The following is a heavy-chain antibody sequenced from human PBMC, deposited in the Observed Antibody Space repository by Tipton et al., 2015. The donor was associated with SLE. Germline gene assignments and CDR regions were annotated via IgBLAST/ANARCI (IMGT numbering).Heavy chain of an antibody. CDR1: EFTFSDYG. V-gene: IGHV3-30*02. Sequence: GSLRLSCAASEFTFSDYGMHWVRQAPGKGLEWVAFIRFDGSDKYYADSVKGRFTISRDNSKNTLYLQMNSLRAEDTAVYYCARAPRYSSGYYYYMDVWGKGTTVTVSS. J-gene: IGHJ6*03. D-gene: IGHD6-19*01. CDR3: ARAPRYSSGYYYYMDV. CDR2: IRFDGSDK.